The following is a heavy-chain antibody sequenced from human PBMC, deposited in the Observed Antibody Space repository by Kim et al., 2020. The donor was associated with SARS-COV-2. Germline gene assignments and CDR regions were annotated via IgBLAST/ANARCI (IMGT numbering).Heavy chain of an antibody. V-gene: IGHV3-33*01. D-gene: IGHD3-3*01. CDR3: AREGVLRFLGENWFDP. CDR1: GFTFSSYG. J-gene: IGHJ5*02. CDR2: IWYDGSNK. Sequence: GGSLRLSCAASGFTFSSYGMHWVRQAPGKGLEWVAVIWYDGSNKYYADSVKGRFTISRDNSKNTLYLQMNSLRAEDTAVYYCAREGVLRFLGENWFDPWGQGTLVTVSS.